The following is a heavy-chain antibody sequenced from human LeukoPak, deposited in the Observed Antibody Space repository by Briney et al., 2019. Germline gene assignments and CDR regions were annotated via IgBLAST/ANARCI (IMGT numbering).Heavy chain of an antibody. Sequence: SETLSLTCTVSGDSISSGNYFWAWIRQSAGKGLEWIGRIHSDGLANYNPSLRSRVTISVDASNNQFSLKVKSVPAAETATYYCARDRQLGWFGPWGQGILVTVSS. J-gene: IGHJ5*02. CDR1: GDSISSGNYF. CDR2: IHSDGLA. CDR3: ARDRQLGWFGP. V-gene: IGHV4-61*02. D-gene: IGHD3-16*01.